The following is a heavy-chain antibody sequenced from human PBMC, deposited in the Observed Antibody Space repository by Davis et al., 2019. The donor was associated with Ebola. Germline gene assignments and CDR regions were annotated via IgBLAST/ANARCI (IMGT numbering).Heavy chain of an antibody. CDR3: ARGGFDY. Sequence: GESLKISCAASFLFFPTYSMNWVRQAPGKGLEWVSYISSSSSSIHYADSVKGRFTISRDNAKNSLYMQMNSLRDEDTAVYYCARGGFDYWGQGTLV. J-gene: IGHJ4*02. CDR2: ISSSSSSI. CDR1: FLFFPTYS. V-gene: IGHV3-48*02.